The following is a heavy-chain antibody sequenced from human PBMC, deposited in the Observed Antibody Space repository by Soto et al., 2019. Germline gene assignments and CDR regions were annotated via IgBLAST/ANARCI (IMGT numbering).Heavy chain of an antibody. V-gene: IGHV1-46*03. CDR3: ARDRPRGYSGYVFDY. D-gene: IGHD5-12*01. CDR1: GYTFTSYY. J-gene: IGHJ4*02. CDR2: INPSGGST. Sequence: QVQLVQSGAEVKKPGASVKVSCKASGYTFTSYYMHWVRQAPGQGLEWMGIINPSGGSTSYAQKCQGRVTMTRDTSTSTVYMELSSLRSEDTAVYYCARDRPRGYSGYVFDYWGQGTLVTVSS.